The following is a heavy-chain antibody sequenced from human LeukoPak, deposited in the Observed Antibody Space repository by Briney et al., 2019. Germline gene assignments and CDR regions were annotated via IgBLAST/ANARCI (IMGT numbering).Heavy chain of an antibody. CDR1: GFTFSSYA. Sequence: GGSLRLSCAASGFTFSSYAMNWVRQAPGKGLEWVSAISGSGSNTYYADSVKGRFTISRDNSKNTLYLQMNSLRAEDTAVYYCAKGEVVVAATPTCYLGEGALVTVS. V-gene: IGHV3-23*01. CDR3: AKGEVVVAATPTCY. J-gene: IGHJ4*02. D-gene: IGHD2-15*01. CDR2: ISGSGSNT.